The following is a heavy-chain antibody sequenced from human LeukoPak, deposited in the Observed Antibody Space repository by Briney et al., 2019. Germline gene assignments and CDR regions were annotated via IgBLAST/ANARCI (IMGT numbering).Heavy chain of an antibody. CDR3: AREIDRDDYNRFFDY. CDR2: IIPIFGTA. V-gene: IGHV1-69*05. D-gene: IGHD5-24*01. Sequence: SVKVSCKASGGTFTSYAISWVRQAPGQGLEWMGGIIPIFGTANYAQKFQGRVTITRDTSASTAYMEMRSLRSEDTAVYYCAREIDRDDYNRFFDYWGQGTLVTVSS. CDR1: GGTFTSYA. J-gene: IGHJ4*02.